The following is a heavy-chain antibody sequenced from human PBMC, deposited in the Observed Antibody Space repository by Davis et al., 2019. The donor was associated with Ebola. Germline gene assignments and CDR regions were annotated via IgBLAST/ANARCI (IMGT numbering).Heavy chain of an antibody. CDR2: IRSKANSYAT. CDR3: VRGDFYDSSGSDHTFTDAFDI. D-gene: IGHD3-22*01. CDR1: GFTFSGSA. Sequence: GGSLRLSCAASGFTFSGSAMHWVRQASGKGLEWVGRIRSKANSYATAYAASVKGRFTISRDDSKNTAYLQMNSLRAEDTALYYCVRGDFYDSSGSDHTFTDAFDIWGQGTMVTVSS. V-gene: IGHV3-73*01. J-gene: IGHJ3*02.